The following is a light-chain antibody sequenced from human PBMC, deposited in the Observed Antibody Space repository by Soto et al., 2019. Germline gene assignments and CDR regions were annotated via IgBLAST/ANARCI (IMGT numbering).Light chain of an antibody. Sequence: QAVVTREPSLTVSPGGTVTLTCGSSTGAVTSGHFPYWIQEKPGQAPRTLICNTNNKHSWTPARFSGPRLGGKAALTLSGAQPEDEAEYDCLLAYSGARVFGGGTKLTVL. CDR2: NTN. CDR1: TGAVTSGHF. V-gene: IGLV7-46*01. CDR3: LLAYSGARV. J-gene: IGLJ2*01.